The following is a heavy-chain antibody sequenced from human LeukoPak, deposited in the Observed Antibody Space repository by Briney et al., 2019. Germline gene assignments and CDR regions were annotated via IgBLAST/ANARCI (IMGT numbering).Heavy chain of an antibody. CDR1: GGTFSSYA. D-gene: IGHD6-25*01. CDR2: IIPLFGTS. J-gene: IGHJ4*02. Sequence: GASVKVSCKASGGTFSSYAITWVRQAPGQGLEWMGGIIPLFGTSTYAQKFQGRVTLTADESTSTAYMELSSLRSEDTAVYYCVRDGSATDNDNYNYWGQGTLVTVSS. V-gene: IGHV1-69*13. CDR3: VRDGSATDNDNYNY.